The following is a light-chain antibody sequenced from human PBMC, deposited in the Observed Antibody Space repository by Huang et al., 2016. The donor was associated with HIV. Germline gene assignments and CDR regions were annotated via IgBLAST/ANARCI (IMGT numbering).Light chain of an antibody. Sequence: ELVMTQSPATLSVSPGDGATLSCRASVSVSTHLAWYQQTPGQAPRLLISGASTRTDGIPATFSGSGSATEFSLTISSLQSEDCAFYHCQQYNTWPWTFGQGTKVEI. CDR1: VSVSTH. V-gene: IGKV3-15*01. CDR3: QQYNTWPWT. CDR2: GAS. J-gene: IGKJ1*01.